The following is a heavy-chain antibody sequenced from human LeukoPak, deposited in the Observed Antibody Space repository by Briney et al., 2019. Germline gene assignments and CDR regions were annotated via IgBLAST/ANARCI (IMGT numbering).Heavy chain of an antibody. CDR2: IFYTWCT. J-gene: IGHJ3*02. CDR1: GGSISSYY. V-gene: IGHV4-59*01. Sequence: PSETLSLNCTVSGGSISSYYWSWIRQPPGKGLDWIGHIFYTWCTNYNPSLKSRVPLSVLTSQNRFSLKLSPVSAADTSFYDCASLPGGDDGFDIWGQGTMVTVSS. D-gene: IGHD4-23*01. CDR3: ASLPGGDDGFDI.